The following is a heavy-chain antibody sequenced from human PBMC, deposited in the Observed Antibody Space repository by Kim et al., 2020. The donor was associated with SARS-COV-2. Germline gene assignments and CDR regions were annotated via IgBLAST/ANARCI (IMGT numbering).Heavy chain of an antibody. Sequence: ASVKVSCKASGYTFTSYGISWVRQAPGQVLEWMGWISAYNGNTNYAQKLQGRVTMTTDTSTSTAYMELRSLRSDDTAVYYCARRPYYYDSSGYSVDDYWGQGTLVTVSS. CDR1: GYTFTSYG. CDR2: ISAYNGNT. V-gene: IGHV1-18*04. J-gene: IGHJ4*02. D-gene: IGHD3-22*01. CDR3: ARRPYYYDSSGYSVDDY.